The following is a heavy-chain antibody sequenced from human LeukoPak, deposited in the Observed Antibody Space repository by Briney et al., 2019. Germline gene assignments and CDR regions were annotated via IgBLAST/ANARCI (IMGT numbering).Heavy chain of an antibody. CDR3: AKDGDRYFDY. J-gene: IGHJ4*02. V-gene: IGHV3-13*01. CDR1: GFTFSSYD. Sequence: GGSLRLSCAASGFTFSSYDMHWVRQATGKGLEWVSAIGTAGDTYYPGSVKGRFTISRDNSKNTLYLQMNSLRAEDTAVYYCAKDGDRYFDYWGQGTLVTVSS. D-gene: IGHD2-21*02. CDR2: IGTAGDT.